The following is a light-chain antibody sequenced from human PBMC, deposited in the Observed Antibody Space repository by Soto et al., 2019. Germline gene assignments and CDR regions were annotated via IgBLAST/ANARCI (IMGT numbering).Light chain of an antibody. CDR1: QNIYSN. CDR2: RAS. J-gene: IGKJ1*01. V-gene: IGKV3-15*01. Sequence: EIVLTQSPATLSVSPGERATLSCRASQNIYSNVAWYQQRPGQAPRLLIYRASTRTTGIPARFSGSGSGTEFTLTISSLQSEDFTVYSRLQYHNLWAFGQGTKVDIK. CDR3: LQYHNLWA.